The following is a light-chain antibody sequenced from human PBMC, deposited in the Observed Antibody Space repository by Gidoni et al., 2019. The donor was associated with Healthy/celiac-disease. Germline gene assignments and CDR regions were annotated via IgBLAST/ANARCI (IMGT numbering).Light chain of an antibody. J-gene: IGKJ1*01. V-gene: IGKV1-39*01. CDR3: QQSYSTAWT. CDR2: AAS. Sequence: DIQLTQFPSSLSASVGDTVTITCRASQGISSYLNWYQQKPGKAPKLLIYAASSLQSGVPSRFSGSGSGTDFTLTISSLQPEDFATYYCQQSYSTAWTFGQGTKVEIK. CDR1: QGISSY.